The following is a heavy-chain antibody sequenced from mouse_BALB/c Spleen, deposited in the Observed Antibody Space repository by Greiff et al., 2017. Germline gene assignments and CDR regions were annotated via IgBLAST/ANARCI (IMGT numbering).Heavy chain of an antibody. D-gene: IGHD2-4*01. CDR3: ASIYYDYVGIYAMDY. V-gene: IGHV2-6-7*01. CDR1: GFSLTGYG. J-gene: IGHJ4*01. CDR2: IWGDGST. Sequence: QVQLKESGPGLVAPSQSLSITCTVSGFSLTGYGVNSVRQPPGKGLEWLGMIWGDGSTDYNSALKSRLSISKDNSKSQVFLKMNSLQTDDTARYYCASIYYDYVGIYAMDYWGQGTSVTVSS.